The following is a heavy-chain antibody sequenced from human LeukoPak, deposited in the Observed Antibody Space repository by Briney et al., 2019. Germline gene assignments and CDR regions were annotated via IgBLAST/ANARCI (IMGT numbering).Heavy chain of an antibody. J-gene: IGHJ4*02. CDR2: INQDGSET. CDR3: TKALDF. CDR1: GFTFSGSW. Sequence: PGGSLRLSCAASGFTFSGSWMDWVRQAPGKGLEWVANINQDGSETYYVDSAKGRFTISRDNAKNSPYLQMDSLRVEDTAMYYCTKALDFWGQGTLVTVSS. V-gene: IGHV3-7*01.